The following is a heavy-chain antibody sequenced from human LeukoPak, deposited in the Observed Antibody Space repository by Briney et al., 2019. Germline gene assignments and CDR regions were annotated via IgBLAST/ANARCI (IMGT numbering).Heavy chain of an antibody. V-gene: IGHV3-30*04. J-gene: IGHJ4*02. CDR2: ISHDGSTK. D-gene: IGHD5-24*01. CDR1: GFTFDSYA. Sequence: GGSLRLSCAASGFTFDSYAIHWVRQAPGKGLMWVAAISHDGSTKHYAGSVKGRFTISRDNSKNTLYLQMNSLNTEDTALYYCTRERWLQSFDYWGQGTLVTVSA. CDR3: TRERWLQSFDY.